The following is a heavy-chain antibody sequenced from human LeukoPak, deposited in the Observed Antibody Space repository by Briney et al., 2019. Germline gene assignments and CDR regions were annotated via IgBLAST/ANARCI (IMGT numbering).Heavy chain of an antibody. Sequence: PGGSLRLSCTVSGFTLSSYEMTWFRQAPGKGLEWVSSIGYGGADSHYADSVKGRFTISRDNSKNTLYLQMNSLRAEDTAVYYCAKDSGGLLWFGESDYWGQGTLVTVSS. J-gene: IGHJ4*02. CDR2: IGYGGADS. V-gene: IGHV3-23*01. CDR1: GFTLSSYE. D-gene: IGHD3-10*01. CDR3: AKDSGGLLWFGESDY.